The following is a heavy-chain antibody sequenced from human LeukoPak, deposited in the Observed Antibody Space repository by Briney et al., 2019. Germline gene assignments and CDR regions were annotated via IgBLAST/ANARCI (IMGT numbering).Heavy chain of an antibody. CDR1: AYTFTSYD. CDR2: MNPNSGNT. J-gene: IGHJ3*02. D-gene: IGHD5-24*01. V-gene: IGHV1-8*01. Sequence: ASVKASCKASAYTFTSYDINWVRQATGQGLEWMGWMNPNSGNTGYAQEFQGRVTMTRDTSISTAYMELSSLRSEDTAVYYCVGGKQRWLQSVRGDDAFDIWGQGTMVTVSS. CDR3: VGGKQRWLQSVRGDDAFDI.